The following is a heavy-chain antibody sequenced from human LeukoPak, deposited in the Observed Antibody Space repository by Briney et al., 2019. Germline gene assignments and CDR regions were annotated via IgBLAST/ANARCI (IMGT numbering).Heavy chain of an antibody. D-gene: IGHD2-2*01. CDR3: ARLLSEYVFDS. CDR2: IYPGDSDT. Sequence: GESLKISCQGSAYSFSNFWMGWVRQMPGKGPEWMGLIYPGDSDTRYSPTFQGHVTISVDKSKRTAYLQWSSLKASDTAVYYFARLLSEYVFDSCGQGTLVTVSS. V-gene: IGHV5-51*01. J-gene: IGHJ4*02. CDR1: AYSFSNFW.